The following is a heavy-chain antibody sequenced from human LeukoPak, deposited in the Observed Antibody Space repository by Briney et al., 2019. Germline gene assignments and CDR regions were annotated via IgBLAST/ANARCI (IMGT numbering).Heavy chain of an antibody. CDR3: ARHSVVPTVFDY. V-gene: IGHV4-4*09. D-gene: IGHD2-2*01. J-gene: IGHJ4*02. CDR2: IYTSGST. Sequence: SETLSLTCTVSGGSISSYYWSWIRQPPGKGLEWIGYIYTSGSTNYNPSLESRVTISVDTSKNQFSLRLSSVTAADTAVYYCARHSVVPTVFDYWGQGTLVTVSS. CDR1: GGSISSYY.